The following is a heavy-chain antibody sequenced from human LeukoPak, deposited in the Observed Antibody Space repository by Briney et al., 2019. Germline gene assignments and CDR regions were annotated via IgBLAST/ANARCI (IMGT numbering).Heavy chain of an antibody. Sequence: SETLSLTCTVSGGSISSSSAYWGWIRQPPGKGLEWIGSIYYSKNTYYNPSLKSRVTISADTSENQFSLTLGSVSATDTAVYYCVSPRGFSYGYFDYWGQGTLVTVST. CDR3: VSPRGFSYGYFDY. CDR1: GGSISSSSAY. D-gene: IGHD5-18*01. V-gene: IGHV4-39*01. CDR2: IYYSKNT. J-gene: IGHJ4*02.